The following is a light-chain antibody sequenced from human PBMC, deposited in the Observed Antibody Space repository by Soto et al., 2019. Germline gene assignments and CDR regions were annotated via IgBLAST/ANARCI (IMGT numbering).Light chain of an antibody. CDR2: LNSDGNH. CDR1: SGHSSYA. V-gene: IGLV4-69*01. CDR3: QTWGTGIRVV. J-gene: IGLJ2*01. Sequence: QSVLTQSPSASASLGASVKLTCTLSSGHSSYAIAWHQQQPEKGPRYLMKLNSDGNHRKGDGIPDRFSGSSSGAERYLTISSLQSDDEADYYCQTWGTGIRVVFGGGTKLTVL.